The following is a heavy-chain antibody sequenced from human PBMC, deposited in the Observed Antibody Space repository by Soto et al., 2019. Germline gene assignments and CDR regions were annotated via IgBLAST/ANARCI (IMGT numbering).Heavy chain of an antibody. D-gene: IGHD1-26*01. CDR2: ISYSRRA. CDR3: ARSVWELHAFDI. J-gene: IGHJ3*02. V-gene: IGHV4-59*01. CDR1: GVSMRNYY. Sequence: SETLSLTCTVSGVSMRNYYWNWIRQTPGKGLEWIGSISYSRRASYSPSLQSRVTISVDTSKIQFSLTLNSVTAADTAVYYCARSVWELHAFDIWGQGXMVTVSS.